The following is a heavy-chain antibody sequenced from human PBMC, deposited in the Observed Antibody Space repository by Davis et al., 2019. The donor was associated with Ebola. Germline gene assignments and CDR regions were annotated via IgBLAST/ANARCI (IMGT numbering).Heavy chain of an antibody. D-gene: IGHD2-2*01. CDR1: GFTFSSYA. CDR2: ISYDGSNK. CDR3: ARGGSGSYCSSTSCQPGY. V-gene: IGHV3-30-3*01. Sequence: PGGSLRLSCAASGFTFSSYAMHWVRQAPGKGLEWVAVISYDGSNKYYADSVKGRFTISRDNSKNTLYLQMNSLRAEDTAVYYCARGGSGSYCSSTSCQPGYWGQGTLVTVSS. J-gene: IGHJ4*02.